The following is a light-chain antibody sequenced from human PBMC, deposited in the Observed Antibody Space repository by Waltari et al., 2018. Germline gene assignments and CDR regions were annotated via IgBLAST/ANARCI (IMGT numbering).Light chain of an antibody. Sequence: EIVLTQPPGALSLSPGARATLSCSASQSVGRTLAWYQQKPGQAPRLLMYGASSRATGTPDRFSGSGSGTDFSLTISRLEPEDFAVYYCQHYVRLPATFGQGTKVEIK. CDR3: QHYVRLPAT. CDR1: QSVGRT. J-gene: IGKJ1*01. CDR2: GAS. V-gene: IGKV3-20*01.